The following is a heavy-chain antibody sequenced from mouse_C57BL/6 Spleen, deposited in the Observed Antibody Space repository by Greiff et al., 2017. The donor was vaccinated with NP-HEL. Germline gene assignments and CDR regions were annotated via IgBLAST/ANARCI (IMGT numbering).Heavy chain of an antibody. Sequence: EVLLLQSGPELVKPGASVKISCKASGYSFTDYNMNWVKQSHGKSLEWIGVINPDYGSTSYNQKFKGKVTLTVDQSSSTPYMQLSSLTSEDAAVYYCAGEGYGSRHWYFDVWGTGTTVTVSS. V-gene: IGHV1-39*01. J-gene: IGHJ1*03. D-gene: IGHD1-1*01. CDR2: INPDYGST. CDR3: AGEGYGSRHWYFDV. CDR1: GYSFTDYN.